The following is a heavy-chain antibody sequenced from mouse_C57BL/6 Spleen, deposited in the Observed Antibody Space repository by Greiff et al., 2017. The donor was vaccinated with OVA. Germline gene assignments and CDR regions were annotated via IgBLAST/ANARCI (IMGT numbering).Heavy chain of an antibody. J-gene: IGHJ2*01. CDR3: AREVELLYFDY. Sequence: QVQLQQSGAELVKPGASVKISCKASGYAFSSYWMNWVKQRPGKGLEWIGQIYPGDGDTNYNGKFKGKATLTADKSSSTAYMQLSSLTSEDSAVYFCAREVELLYFDYWGQGTTLTVSS. V-gene: IGHV1-80*01. CDR1: GYAFSSYW. D-gene: IGHD2-1*01. CDR2: IYPGDGDT.